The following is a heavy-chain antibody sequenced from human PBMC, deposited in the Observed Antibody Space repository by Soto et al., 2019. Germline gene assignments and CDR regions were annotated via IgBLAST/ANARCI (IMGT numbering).Heavy chain of an antibody. Sequence: QVQLQESGPGLVKPSETLSLTCTVSGGSISSYYWSWIRQPPGKGLEWIGYIYYSGGTNYNPSLKSRVTISVDSSKNHFSLRLSSVTAADTAVYYCARRYGGNLDYWGQGTLVTVSS. V-gene: IGHV4-59*08. CDR1: GGSISSYY. CDR3: ARRYGGNLDY. D-gene: IGHD1-26*01. CDR2: IYYSGGT. J-gene: IGHJ4*02.